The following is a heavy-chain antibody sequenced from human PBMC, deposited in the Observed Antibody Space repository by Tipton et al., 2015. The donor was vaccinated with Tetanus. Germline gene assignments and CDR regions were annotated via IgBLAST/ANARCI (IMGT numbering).Heavy chain of an antibody. CDR1: GGSVRGGSYQ. D-gene: IGHD3-3*01. V-gene: IGHV4-61*01. CDR2: FSNRGST. Sequence: TLSLTCTVSGGSVRGGSYQRNWIRQTPGKGLEWLAYFSNRGSTNSNFSLKSRISISRDTSKNQFSLRMTSVTAADTGVYSCVSANYDYHIKGPFDFWGQGALVIVSS. J-gene: IGHJ4*02. CDR3: VSANYDYHIKGPFDF.